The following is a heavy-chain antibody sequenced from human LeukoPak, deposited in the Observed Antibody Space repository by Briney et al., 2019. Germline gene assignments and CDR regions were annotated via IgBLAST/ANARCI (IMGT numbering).Heavy chain of an antibody. CDR3: AKDLFRSTLTVVVTATDSQGYVFDI. Sequence: PGGSLRLSCAASRFTFSTYAMSWVRQAPGKGLEWVSGISGSGDSTYYADSVKGRFTISRDYSKNTLYLQMDSLRAEDTAVYYCAKDLFRSTLTVVVTATDSQGYVFDIWGQGTMVTVSP. J-gene: IGHJ3*02. CDR2: ISGSGDST. CDR1: RFTFSTYA. D-gene: IGHD2-21*02. V-gene: IGHV3-23*01.